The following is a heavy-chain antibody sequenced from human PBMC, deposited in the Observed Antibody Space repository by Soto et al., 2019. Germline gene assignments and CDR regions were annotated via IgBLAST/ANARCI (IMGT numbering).Heavy chain of an antibody. V-gene: IGHV1-69*02. CDR3: ATNYGSGSTHFDY. D-gene: IGHD3-10*01. CDR1: GDTFSFYT. CDR2: IIPMVGMA. J-gene: IGHJ4*02. Sequence: QVQLVQSGAEVKKPGSSVRLSCTASGDTFSFYTISWVRQAPGQGPEWMGRIIPMVGMADYPQKFQGRVTISAVKSTSTAYMVLSSLRSDDTAVYFCATNYGSGSTHFDYWGQGTLVTVSS.